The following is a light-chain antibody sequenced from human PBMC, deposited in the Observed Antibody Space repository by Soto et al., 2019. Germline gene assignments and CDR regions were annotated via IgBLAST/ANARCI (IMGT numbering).Light chain of an antibody. J-gene: IGKJ5*01. V-gene: IGKV3-20*01. CDR1: QSVSSSY. CDR3: QQYGSSPGIT. CDR2: GAS. Sequence: EILLTQSPGTLSLSPGERATLSCRASQSVSSSYLAWYQQKPGQAPRLLIYGASSRATGIPDRFSGSGSGTDFTLTISRLEPEDFAVYYCQQYGSSPGITFGQGTRLEIK.